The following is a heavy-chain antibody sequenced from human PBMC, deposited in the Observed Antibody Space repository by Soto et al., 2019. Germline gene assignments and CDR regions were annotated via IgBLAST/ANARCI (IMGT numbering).Heavy chain of an antibody. J-gene: IGHJ4*02. CDR2: ISSRSNYI. CDR3: ASLTTVTNLNRFDY. Sequence: GGSLRLSCAASGFNFTNYNMNWVRQAPGKGLEWVSFISSRSNYIYYADSVRGRFTVSRDNAKNSLYLQMNNLRPEDTAVYYCASLTTVTNLNRFDYWGQGTLVTVSS. V-gene: IGHV3-21*01. CDR1: GFNFTNYN. D-gene: IGHD4-17*01.